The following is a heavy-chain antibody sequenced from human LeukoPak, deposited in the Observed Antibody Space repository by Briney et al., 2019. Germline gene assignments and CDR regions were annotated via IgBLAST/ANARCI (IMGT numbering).Heavy chain of an antibody. V-gene: IGHV4-59*12. Sequence: SETLSLTCTVSGGSISSYYWSWIRQPPGKGLEWIGYIYYSGSTNYNPSLKSRVTISVDTSKNQFSLKLSSVTAADTAVYYCARRRYYDFWSGYLQPWDAFDIWGQGTMVTVSS. CDR2: IYYSGST. J-gene: IGHJ3*02. D-gene: IGHD3-3*01. CDR3: ARRRYYDFWSGYLQPWDAFDI. CDR1: GGSISSYY.